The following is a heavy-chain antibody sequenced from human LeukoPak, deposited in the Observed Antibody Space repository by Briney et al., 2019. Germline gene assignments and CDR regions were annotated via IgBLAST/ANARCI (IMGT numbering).Heavy chain of an antibody. CDR2: ISSSGSTI. J-gene: IGHJ3*02. D-gene: IGHD6-19*01. V-gene: IGHV3-48*03. CDR3: ARDVSYSSGWYPRGDAFDI. Sequence: GGSLRLSCAASGFTFSSYEMNWVRQAPGKGLEWVSYISSSGSTIYYADSVKGRFTISRDKAKNSLYLQMNSLRAEDTAVYYCARDVSYSSGWYPRGDAFDIWGQGTMVTVSS. CDR1: GFTFSSYE.